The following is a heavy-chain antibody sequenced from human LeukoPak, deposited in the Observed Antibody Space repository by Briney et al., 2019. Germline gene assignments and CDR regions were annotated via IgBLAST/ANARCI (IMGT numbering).Heavy chain of an antibody. D-gene: IGHD3-10*01. Sequence: SETLSLTCTVSGGSISSSNWWSWVRQPPGKGLEWIGEIYHSGSTNYNPSLKSRVTISVDKSKNQFSLKLSSVTAADTAVYYCASSGSITMVRGVIPYYYMDVWGKGTTVTVSS. CDR3: ASSGSITMVRGVIPYYYMDV. CDR1: GGSISSSNW. CDR2: IYHSGST. V-gene: IGHV4-4*02. J-gene: IGHJ6*03.